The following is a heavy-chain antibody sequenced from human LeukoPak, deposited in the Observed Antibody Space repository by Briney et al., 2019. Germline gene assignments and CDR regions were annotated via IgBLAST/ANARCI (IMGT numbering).Heavy chain of an antibody. CDR1: GFTFSSYG. Sequence: PGGSLRLSCAASGFTFSSYGMHWVRQAPGKGLEWVAVIWYDGSNKYYADSVKGRFTISRDNSKNTLYLQMNSRRAEDTAVYYCARMSPVAGSNTWGQGTLVTVSS. CDR3: ARMSPVAGSNT. D-gene: IGHD6-19*01. CDR2: IWYDGSNK. J-gene: IGHJ5*02. V-gene: IGHV3-33*01.